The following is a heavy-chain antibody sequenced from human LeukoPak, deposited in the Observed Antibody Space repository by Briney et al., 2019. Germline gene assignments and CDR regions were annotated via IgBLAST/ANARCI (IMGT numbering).Heavy chain of an antibody. D-gene: IGHD3-10*01. V-gene: IGHV3-7*04. J-gene: IGHJ4*02. CDR3: ARMVRDPDY. CDR1: GFTFSIYW. CDR2: IKHDGSER. Sequence: GESLRLSCAASGFTFSIYWMSWVRQAPGRGLEWVAGIKHDGSERYYVDSLKGRFTISRDNAKNSLYLQMNSLRAEDTAVYYCARMVRDPDYWGQGSLVTVSS.